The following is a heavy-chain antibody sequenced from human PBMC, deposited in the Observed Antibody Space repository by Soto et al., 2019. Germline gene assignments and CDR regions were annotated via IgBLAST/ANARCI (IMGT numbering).Heavy chain of an antibody. CDR3: ARDRGLWFGESPVGGMDV. CDR2: INPNSGGT. J-gene: IGHJ6*02. Sequence: GASVKVSCKASGYTFPGYYMHWVRQAPGQGLEWMGWINPNSGGTNYAQKFQGWVTMTRDTSISTAYMELSRLRSDDTAVYYCARDRGLWFGESPVGGMDVWGQGTTVNVSS. V-gene: IGHV1-2*04. D-gene: IGHD3-10*01. CDR1: GYTFPGYY.